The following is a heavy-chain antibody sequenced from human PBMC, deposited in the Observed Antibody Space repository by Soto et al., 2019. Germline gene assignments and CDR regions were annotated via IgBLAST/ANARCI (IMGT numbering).Heavy chain of an antibody. D-gene: IGHD2-21*02. Sequence: QVQLVQSGAEVKKPGSSVKVSCKASGGTFSSYAISWVRQAPGQGLEWMGGIIPIFVTANYAQKFQGRVTITADEATSTDYMEQRRMRSEDTAVYYCAGHIVVVTAIMDNGMDVWGQGTKVTVSS. CDR1: GGTFSSYA. CDR2: IIPIFVTA. J-gene: IGHJ6*02. CDR3: AGHIVVVTAIMDNGMDV. V-gene: IGHV1-69*01.